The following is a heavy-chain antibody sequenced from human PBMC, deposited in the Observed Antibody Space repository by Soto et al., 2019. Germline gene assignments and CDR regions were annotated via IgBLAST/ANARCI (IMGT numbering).Heavy chain of an antibody. V-gene: IGHV4-31*03. CDR1: GGSISSGGYY. Sequence: SETLSLTCTVSGGSISSGGYYWSWIRQHPGKGLEWIGYIYYSGSTYYNPSLKSRVTISVDTSKNQFSLKLSSVTAADTAVYYCARDKGYCSSTSCYFNWFDPWGQGTLVTVSS. CDR3: ARDKGYCSSTSCYFNWFDP. CDR2: IYYSGST. D-gene: IGHD2-2*01. J-gene: IGHJ5*02.